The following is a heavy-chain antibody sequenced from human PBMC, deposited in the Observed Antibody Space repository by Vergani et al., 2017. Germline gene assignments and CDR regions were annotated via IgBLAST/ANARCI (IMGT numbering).Heavy chain of an antibody. Sequence: EVQLLESGGGLVQPGGSLRLSCAASGFTFSTYAMTWVRQAPGKGLEWVSTISSSGSTIYYADSVKGRFTISRDNAKNSLYLQMNSLRAEDTAVYYCAGGDSSSWYTSGRFDYWGQGTLVTVSS. CDR3: AGGDSSSWYTSGRFDY. V-gene: IGHV3-48*04. J-gene: IGHJ4*02. CDR1: GFTFSTYA. CDR2: ISSSGSTI. D-gene: IGHD6-13*01.